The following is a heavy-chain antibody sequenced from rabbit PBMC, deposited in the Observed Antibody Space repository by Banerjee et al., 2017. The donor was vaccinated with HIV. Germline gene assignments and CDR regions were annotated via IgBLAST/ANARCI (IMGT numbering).Heavy chain of an antibody. J-gene: IGHJ4*01. V-gene: IGHV1S45*01. CDR2: IYAGSSGST. D-gene: IGHD4-1*01. Sequence: EGSLTLTCTASAFSFSSNYWICWVRQAPGKGLEWIACIYAGSSGSTYYASWAKGRFTISKTSSTTVTLQMTSLTAADTATYFCARDLAGVIGWNFNLWGPGTLVTVS. CDR1: AFSFSSNYW. CDR3: ARDLAGVIGWNFNL.